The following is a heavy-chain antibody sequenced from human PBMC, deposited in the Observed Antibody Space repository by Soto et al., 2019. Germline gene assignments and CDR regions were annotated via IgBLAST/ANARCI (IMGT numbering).Heavy chain of an antibody. Sequence: QITLKESGPTLVKPTQTLTLTCTFSGFSLSTSGVGVGWIRQPPGQALEWLALNLWDDEKRYSPLLKSRLTXTXXAANNQFVLTMTTMDPVDTSTYDGVHRLSTYGIPFWGQGILVTVSS. CDR1: GFSLSTSGVG. D-gene: IGHD3-10*01. J-gene: IGHJ4*02. CDR3: VHRLSTYGIPF. CDR2: NLWDDEK. V-gene: IGHV2-5*02.